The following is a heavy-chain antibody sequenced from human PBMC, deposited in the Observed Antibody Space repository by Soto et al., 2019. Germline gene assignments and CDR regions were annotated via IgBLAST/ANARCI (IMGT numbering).Heavy chain of an antibody. J-gene: IGHJ6*02. CDR3: ARQRNWNYGNYYYYGMDV. CDR1: GGSISSSSYY. CDR2: IYYGGST. Sequence: SETLSLTCTVSGGSISSSSYYWGWIRQPPGKWLEWMGSIYYGGSTYYNPSLKSRVTISVDTSKNQFFLKLSSVTDADTAVYYCARQRNWNYGNYYYYGMDVWGQGTTVTVS. V-gene: IGHV4-39*01. D-gene: IGHD1-7*01.